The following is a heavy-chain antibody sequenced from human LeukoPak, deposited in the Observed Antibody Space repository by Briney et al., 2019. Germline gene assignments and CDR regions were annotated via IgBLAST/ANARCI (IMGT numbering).Heavy chain of an antibody. J-gene: IGHJ4*02. V-gene: IGHV3-7*01. CDR2: ISDDGGAK. D-gene: IGHD6-13*01. CDR3: ARELGRPAAHTVGHFDF. Sequence: GGSLRLSCAASGFIFGPYWMSWVRQTPEKGLEWVADISDDGGAKYYLDSVKGRFTISRDNAENSLSLHMDSLGVEDTALYYCARELGRPAAHTVGHFDFWGRGSLVTVSS. CDR1: GFIFGPYW.